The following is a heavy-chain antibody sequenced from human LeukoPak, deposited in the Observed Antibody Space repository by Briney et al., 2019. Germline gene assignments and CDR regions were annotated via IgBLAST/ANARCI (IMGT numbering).Heavy chain of an antibody. CDR1: GGSFSGYY. J-gene: IGHJ4*02. CDR2: INHSGST. V-gene: IGHV4-34*01. Sequence: SSETLSLTCAVYGGSFSGYYWSWIRQPPGKGLEWIGEINHSGSTNYNPSLKSRVIISVDTSKNQFSLKLSSVTAADTAVYYCARGYYFDYWGQGTLVTVSS. CDR3: ARGYYFDY.